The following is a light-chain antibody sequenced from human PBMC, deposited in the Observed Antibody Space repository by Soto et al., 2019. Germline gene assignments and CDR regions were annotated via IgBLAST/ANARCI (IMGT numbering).Light chain of an antibody. CDR3: SSYTSGSARYV. Sequence: QSVLTQPASVSGSPGQSITISCTGTSSDIGGHNYVSWYLQHPGKAPKLMIYDVSNRPSGVSNRFSASKSGNTASLTISGLQAEDEADYYCSSYTSGSARYVFGGGTKLTVL. CDR1: SSDIGGHNY. CDR2: DVS. V-gene: IGLV2-14*03. J-gene: IGLJ2*01.